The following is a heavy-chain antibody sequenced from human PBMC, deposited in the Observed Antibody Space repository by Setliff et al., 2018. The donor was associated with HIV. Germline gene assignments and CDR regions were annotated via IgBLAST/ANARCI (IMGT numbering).Heavy chain of an antibody. V-gene: IGHV1-18*01. CDR2: ISAYDGDT. D-gene: IGHD4-4*01. J-gene: IGHJ4*02. CDR1: NYTFTNYA. Sequence: ASVKVSCKASNYTFTNYAITWVRQAPGRRPEWMGWISAYDGDTKYAQKFHNRLSMTADTSTTTAYMDLRGLTSDDTGVYYCARVGLSAVPFPTVYWGQGTQVTVSS. CDR3: ARVGLSAVPFPTVY.